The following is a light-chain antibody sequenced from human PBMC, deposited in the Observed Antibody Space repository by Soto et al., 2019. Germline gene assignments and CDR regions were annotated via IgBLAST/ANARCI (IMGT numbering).Light chain of an antibody. V-gene: IGKV3-20*01. CDR2: GAS. CDR3: QQYAGAPPRT. J-gene: IGKJ1*01. Sequence: EIVWTQSPGTLSLSPGERATLSCRASQTISSSYLAWYQQKPGQAPRLLIYGASSRSTCIPDRFSGSGSGTDFTLTISRLESEEFVVYYCQQYAGAPPRTFGQGTKVEIK. CDR1: QTISSSY.